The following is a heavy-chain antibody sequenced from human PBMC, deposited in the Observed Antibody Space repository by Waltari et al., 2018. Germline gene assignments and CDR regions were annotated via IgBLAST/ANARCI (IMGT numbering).Heavy chain of an antibody. CDR1: GFNVRSNY. CDR2: IYSGGRP. CDR3: VSYVGYGDYSSDY. Sequence: EVQLVESGGGLIQPGGSLRLSCAASGFNVRSNYLSWVRQAPGKGVEWFAVIYSGGRPFDADSVKGRFPISRDNSKTTLYLKMNSLSAEDTAVYYCVSYVGYGDYSSDYWGQGTLVTVSS. V-gene: IGHV3-53*01. J-gene: IGHJ4*02. D-gene: IGHD4-17*01.